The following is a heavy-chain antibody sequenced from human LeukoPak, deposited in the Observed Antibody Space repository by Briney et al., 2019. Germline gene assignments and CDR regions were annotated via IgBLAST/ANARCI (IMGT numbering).Heavy chain of an antibody. CDR3: ARGRSTGYPYYFEY. CDR2: MNPNSGST. J-gene: IGHJ4*02. V-gene: IGHV1-8*03. Sequence: ASVKVSCKASGYTFTSYDINWVRHTTGQGLEWMGWMNPNSGSTGYAQKFQGRVTITRNTSISTAYMELSGLRSEDTAVYYCARGRSTGYPYYFEYWGQGTLVTVSS. D-gene: IGHD5-12*01. CDR1: GYTFTSYD.